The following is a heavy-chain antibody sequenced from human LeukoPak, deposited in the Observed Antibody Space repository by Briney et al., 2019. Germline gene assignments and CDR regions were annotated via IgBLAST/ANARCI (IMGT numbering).Heavy chain of an antibody. J-gene: IGHJ3*02. D-gene: IGHD6-19*01. CDR1: GYSFISYY. CDR2: INPNSGGT. V-gene: IGHV1-2*02. CDR3: AGEGIAVVGNAFDI. Sequence: ASVKVSCKASGYSFISYYMHWVRQTPGQGLEWMGWINPNSGGTNYAQKFQGRVTMTRDTSISTAYMELSRLRSDDTAMYYCAGEGIAVVGNAFDIWGQGTMVTVSS.